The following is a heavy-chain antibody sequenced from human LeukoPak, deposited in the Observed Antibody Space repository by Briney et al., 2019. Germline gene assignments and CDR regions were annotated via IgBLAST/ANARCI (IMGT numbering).Heavy chain of an antibody. CDR2: IDWSGAAS. Sequence: GSGGSLRLSCVGAGLSNADYGMGWVRQVPGKGLEWVSGIDWSGAASEYADSVKGRFTISRDNAKNSLYLQMNTLRPEDTGVYYCARDLSATWHSLGYWGQGTLVTVSS. J-gene: IGHJ4*02. CDR3: ARDLSATWHSLGY. CDR1: GLSNADYG. D-gene: IGHD2-21*01. V-gene: IGHV3-20*04.